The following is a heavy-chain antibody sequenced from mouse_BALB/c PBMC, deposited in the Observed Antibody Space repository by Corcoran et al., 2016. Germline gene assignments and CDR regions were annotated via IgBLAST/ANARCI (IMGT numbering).Heavy chain of an antibody. J-gene: IGHJ3*01. CDR2: INTYTGEP. CDR1: GYTFTNYG. D-gene: IGHD2-4*01. Sequence: QIQLVQSGPELKKPGETVKISCKASGYTFTNYGMNWVKQAPGKGLKWMGWINTYTGEPTYADDFKGRFAFSLETSASTAYLQINNLKNEDMATYFCARGDYWFAYWGQGTLVTVSA. V-gene: IGHV9-1*02. CDR3: ARGDYWFAY.